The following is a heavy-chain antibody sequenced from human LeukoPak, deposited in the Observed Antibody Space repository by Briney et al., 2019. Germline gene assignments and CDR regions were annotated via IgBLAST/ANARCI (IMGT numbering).Heavy chain of an antibody. CDR3: ARRLNPDY. CDR2: IYHSGST. D-gene: IGHD2-8*01. Sequence: SETLSLTCAVSGYSISSGYYWGWIRQPPGKGLEWIGSIYHSGSTYYNPSLKSRVIISVDTSKNQFSLKLSSVTAADTAVYYCARRLNPDYWGQGTLVTVSS. CDR1: GYSISSGYY. V-gene: IGHV4-38-2*01. J-gene: IGHJ4*02.